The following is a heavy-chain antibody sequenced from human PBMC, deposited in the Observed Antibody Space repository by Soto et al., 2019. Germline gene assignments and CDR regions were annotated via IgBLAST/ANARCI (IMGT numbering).Heavy chain of an antibody. Sequence: GGSLRLSCAASGFTFSSYGMHWVRQAPGKGLEWVAVIWYDGSNKYYADSVKGRFTISRDNSKNTLYLQMNSLRAEDTAVYYCARDSKLGINYYYGMDVWGQGTTFTVSS. J-gene: IGHJ6*02. CDR1: GFTFSSYG. CDR3: ARDSKLGINYYYGMDV. V-gene: IGHV3-33*01. D-gene: IGHD7-27*01. CDR2: IWYDGSNK.